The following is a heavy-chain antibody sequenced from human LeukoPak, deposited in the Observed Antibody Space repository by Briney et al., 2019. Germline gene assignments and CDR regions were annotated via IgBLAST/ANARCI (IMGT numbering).Heavy chain of an antibody. CDR1: GFTFSTYS. V-gene: IGHV3-48*04. D-gene: IGHD6-19*01. CDR3: ARYDVGWYYFDY. Sequence: SGGSLRLSCEASGFTFSTYSMNWVRQAPGKGLEWVSYISSSGNTIYYADSVKGRFTISRDNAKNSLYLQMNSLRAEDTAVYYCARYDVGWYYFDYWGQGTLVTVSS. CDR2: ISSSGNTI. J-gene: IGHJ4*02.